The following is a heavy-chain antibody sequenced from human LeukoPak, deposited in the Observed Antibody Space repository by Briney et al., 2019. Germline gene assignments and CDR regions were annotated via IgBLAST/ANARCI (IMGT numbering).Heavy chain of an antibody. J-gene: IGHJ4*02. CDR3: ARQQWLDGAYYFDY. V-gene: IGHV3-30*02. CDR2: IQYDRTNE. D-gene: IGHD6-19*01. Sequence: GGSLRLSCAASAFTFSSYGMHWVRQAPGKGLEWVAYIQYDRTNEQYAHSVKGRFRISRDNAKNSLYLQMNSLRAEDTAVYYCARQQWLDGAYYFDYWGQGTLVTVSS. CDR1: AFTFSSYG.